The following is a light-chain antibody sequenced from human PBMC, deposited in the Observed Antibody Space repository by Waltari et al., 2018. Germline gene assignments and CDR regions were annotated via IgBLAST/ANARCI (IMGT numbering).Light chain of an antibody. Sequence: NFLLTQPHPVSESPGQTVPIPCTHTSASIPTKYVQWYQQRPGSAPTTGIYEDNQRPSGVPDRFSGSIDSSSNSASLTISGLKPEDEADYYCQSYDDRSVVFGGGTKLTVL. CDR3: QSYDDRSVV. CDR2: EDN. CDR1: SASIPTKY. V-gene: IGLV6-57*04. J-gene: IGLJ2*01.